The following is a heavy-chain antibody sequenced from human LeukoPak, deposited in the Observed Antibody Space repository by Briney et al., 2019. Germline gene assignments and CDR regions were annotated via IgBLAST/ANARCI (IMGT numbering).Heavy chain of an antibody. CDR3: ARYHKSSTWYFPGFVHY. CDR2: INPNSGGT. CDR1: GYTFTGNY. V-gene: IGHV1-2*02. Sequence: ASVKVSCKASGYTFTGNYMHWVRHAPGQGLEWMGWINPNSGGTNYAQKFQGRVTMTRDTSISTAYMELSRLRSDDTAVYYCARYHKSSTWYFPGFVHYWGEGTLVTVSS. D-gene: IGHD6-13*01. J-gene: IGHJ4*02.